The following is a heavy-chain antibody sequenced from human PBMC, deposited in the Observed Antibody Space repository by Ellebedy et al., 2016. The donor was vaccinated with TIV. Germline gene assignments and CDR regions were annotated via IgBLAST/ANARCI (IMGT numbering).Heavy chain of an antibody. CDR3: TRAPSNWGEDTFDM. CDR2: IRSDGTT. CDR1: GFIFGDYG. Sequence: GESLKISCPTSGFIFGDYGMSWFRQAPGKGLEWAGFIRSDGTTEYAASVKGRFNISRDDSKSIAYLQIKSLKTEDTAVYFCTRAPSNWGEDTFDMWGRGTMVTVSS. V-gene: IGHV3-49*03. J-gene: IGHJ3*02. D-gene: IGHD7-27*01.